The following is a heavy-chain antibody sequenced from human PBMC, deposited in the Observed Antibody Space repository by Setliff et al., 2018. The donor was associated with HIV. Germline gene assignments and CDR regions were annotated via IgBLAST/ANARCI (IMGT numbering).Heavy chain of an antibody. CDR1: GDSVSSASYY. J-gene: IGHJ6*03. D-gene: IGHD6-6*01. CDR2: IYYSGTT. Sequence: KSSETLSLTCTVSGDSVSSASYYWSWIRQPPGKGLEWIGYIYYSGTTKYNPSLKSRVTISADTSKNQFSLKLSSVTAADTAVYYCASEAWTSYRSSSGYYYYYMDVWGKGTTVTVSS. CDR3: ASEAWTSYRSSSGYYYYYMDV. V-gene: IGHV4-61*01.